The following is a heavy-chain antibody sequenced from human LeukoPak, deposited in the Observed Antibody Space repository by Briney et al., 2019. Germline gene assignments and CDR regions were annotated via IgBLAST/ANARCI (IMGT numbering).Heavy chain of an antibody. CDR2: ISNTGGSI. CDR3: ARTYSYSFDY. Sequence: GGSLRLSCAASEFTFSSYPMSWVRQAPGKGQEWVSTISNTGGSIYYADSVKGRFAISRDSSKNTLYLQMNSLRAEDTAVYYCARTYSYSFDYWGQGTLVTVSS. V-gene: IGHV3-23*01. D-gene: IGHD4-11*01. J-gene: IGHJ4*02. CDR1: EFTFSSYP.